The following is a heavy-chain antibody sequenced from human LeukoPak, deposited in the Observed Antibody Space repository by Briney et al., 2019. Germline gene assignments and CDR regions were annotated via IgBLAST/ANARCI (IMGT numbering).Heavy chain of an antibody. CDR3: ARGGDSSGYPLHFDY. D-gene: IGHD3-22*01. Sequence: GGSLRLSCAASEFSVGSNYMTWVRQAPGKGLEWVSLIYSGGSTYYADSVKGRFTISRDNSKNTLYLQMNSLRAEDTAVYYCARGGDSSGYPLHFDYWGQGTLVTVSS. CDR2: IYSGGST. J-gene: IGHJ4*02. CDR1: EFSVGSNY. V-gene: IGHV3-66*01.